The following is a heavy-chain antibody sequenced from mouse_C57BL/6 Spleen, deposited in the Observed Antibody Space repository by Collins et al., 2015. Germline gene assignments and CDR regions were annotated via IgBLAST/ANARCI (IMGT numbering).Heavy chain of an antibody. CDR3: ASPYYYGAFDY. Sequence: QVQLQQPGTELVKPGASVKISCKASGYTFSSYWMNWVKQRPGKGLEWIGQIYPGDGDTNYNGKFMGKATLTADKSSSTAYMQLSSLTSEDSAVYFCASPYYYGAFDYWGQGTTLTVSS. D-gene: IGHD1-1*01. CDR1: GYTFSSYW. V-gene: IGHV1-80*01. CDR2: IYPGDGDT. J-gene: IGHJ2*01.